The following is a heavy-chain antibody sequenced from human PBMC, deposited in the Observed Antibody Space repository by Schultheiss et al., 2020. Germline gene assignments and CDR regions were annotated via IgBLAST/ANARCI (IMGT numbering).Heavy chain of an antibody. V-gene: IGHV3-74*01. CDR2: INSDGNTT. Sequence: GGSLRLSCAASGFTFDDYAMHWVRQAPGKGLEWVSPINSDGNTTNYADSVKGRFTISRDNAKNTLYLQMNSLRAEDTAVYYCARGGRGMDVWGQGTTVTVSS. CDR3: ARGGRGMDV. J-gene: IGHJ6*02. CDR1: GFTFDDYA.